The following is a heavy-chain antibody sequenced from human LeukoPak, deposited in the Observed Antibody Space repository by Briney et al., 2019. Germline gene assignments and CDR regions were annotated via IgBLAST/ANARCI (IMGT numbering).Heavy chain of an antibody. CDR2: ISAYNGNT. CDR1: GYTFTNYV. J-gene: IGHJ5*02. V-gene: IGHV1-18*01. D-gene: IGHD3/OR15-3a*01. Sequence: ASVKVSCKASGYTFTNYVIIWVRPAPGQGLEWMGWISAYNGNTNYAQKFQDRVTMTTDTSTSTVYMELRSLRSDDTAVYYCAREGRPWTPPNWFDPWGQGTLVTVSS. CDR3: AREGRPWTPPNWFDP.